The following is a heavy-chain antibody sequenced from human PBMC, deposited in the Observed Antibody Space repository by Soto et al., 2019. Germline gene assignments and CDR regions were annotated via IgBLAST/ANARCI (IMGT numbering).Heavy chain of an antibody. CDR3: GRSIAAATGNWFDP. Sequence: QVQLQESGPRLVKPSQTLSLTCSVSGGPISSGGYYWSWIRQHPGKGLEWIGYIYYSGSTYYNPSLKSRGTRSLDTAKNQCSLNLSSVTAADTAVYYCGRSIAAATGNWFDPWGQGTLVTVSS. D-gene: IGHD6-13*01. CDR2: IYYSGST. V-gene: IGHV4-31*03. J-gene: IGHJ5*02. CDR1: GGPISSGGYY.